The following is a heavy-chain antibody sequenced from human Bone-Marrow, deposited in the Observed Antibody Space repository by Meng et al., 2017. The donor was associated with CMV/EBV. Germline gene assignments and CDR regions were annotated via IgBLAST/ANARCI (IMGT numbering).Heavy chain of an antibody. CDR1: GFTFSSYD. D-gene: IGHD3-3*01. Sequence: GESLKISCAASGFTFSSYDMHWVRQATGKGLEWVSAIGTAGDTYYPGSVKGRFTISRENAKNSLYLQMNSLRAGDTAVYYCARGFRYDFWSGYSGGGMDVWGQGTTVTGSS. V-gene: IGHV3-13*01. CDR3: ARGFRYDFWSGYSGGGMDV. J-gene: IGHJ6*01. CDR2: IGTAGDT.